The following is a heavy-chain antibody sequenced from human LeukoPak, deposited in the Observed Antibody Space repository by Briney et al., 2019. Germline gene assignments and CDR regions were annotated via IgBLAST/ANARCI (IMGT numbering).Heavy chain of an antibody. Sequence: ASVKVSRKASGYTFTGNYIHWVRQAPGQGLEWMGWINPNTGDTNYAQKFQGRVTMTRDTSISTAYMELNMLRSDDTAVYYCARMLVVVPATSVNYNWFDPWGQGTLVTVSS. J-gene: IGHJ5*02. CDR1: GYTFTGNY. CDR3: ARMLVVVPATSVNYNWFDP. D-gene: IGHD2-15*01. CDR2: INPNTGDT. V-gene: IGHV1-2*02.